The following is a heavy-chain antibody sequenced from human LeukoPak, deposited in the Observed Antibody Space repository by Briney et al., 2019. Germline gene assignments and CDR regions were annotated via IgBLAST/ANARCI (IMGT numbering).Heavy chain of an antibody. CDR3: ARDLAYCSGGSCYYYYYYMDV. CDR2: INHSGST. J-gene: IGHJ6*03. D-gene: IGHD2-15*01. CDR1: GGSFSGYY. V-gene: IGHV4-34*01. Sequence: PSETLSLTCAIYGGSFSGYYWSWIRQPPGKGLEWIGEINHSGSTNYNPSLKSRVTISVDTSKNQFSLQLNSVTPEDTAVYYCARDLAYCSGGSCYYYYYYMDVWGKGTTVTISS.